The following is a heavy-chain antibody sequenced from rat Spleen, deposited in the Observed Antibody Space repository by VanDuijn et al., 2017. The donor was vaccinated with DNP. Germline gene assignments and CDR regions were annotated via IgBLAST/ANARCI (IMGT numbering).Heavy chain of an antibody. CDR2: ITSSGGYT. CDR1: VFSFSDYN. J-gene: IGHJ2*01. Sequence: EVQLVESGGGLVQPGWSLKLSCAAAVFSFSDYNMAWVRQAPTKGLEWVASITSSGGYTYYRDSVKGRFTISRDNAKSTLYLQMNSLRSEDMATYYCARHGRRVFDYWGQGVMVTVSS. CDR3: ARHGRRVFDY. D-gene: IGHD1-11*01. V-gene: IGHV5-25*01.